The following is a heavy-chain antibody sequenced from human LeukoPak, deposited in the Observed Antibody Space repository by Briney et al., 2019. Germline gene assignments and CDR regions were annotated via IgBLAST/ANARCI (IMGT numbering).Heavy chain of an antibody. V-gene: IGHV3-23*01. CDR1: GFTFSSYA. CDR3: AKDWEGSGSYGHDAFDI. J-gene: IGHJ3*02. CDR2: ISGSGGST. Sequence: PGGSLRLSCAASGFTFSSYAMSWVRQAAGKGLEWVSAISGSGGSTYYADSVKGRFTISRDNSKNTLYLQMNSLRAEDTAVYYCAKDWEGSGSYGHDAFDIWGQGTMVTVSS. D-gene: IGHD3-10*01.